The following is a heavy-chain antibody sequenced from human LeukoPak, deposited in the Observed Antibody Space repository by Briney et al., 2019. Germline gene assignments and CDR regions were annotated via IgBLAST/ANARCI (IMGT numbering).Heavy chain of an antibody. CDR2: ISSSGSTI. D-gene: IGHD4-17*01. Sequence: GGSLRLSCAASGFTFSDYYMSWIRQAPGKGLEWVSYISSSGSTIYYADSVKGRFTISRDNAKNSLYLQMNSLRAEDTAVYYCARGRRATTVSRTDAFDIWGQGTMVTVSS. V-gene: IGHV3-11*04. CDR1: GFTFSDYY. J-gene: IGHJ3*02. CDR3: ARGRRATTVSRTDAFDI.